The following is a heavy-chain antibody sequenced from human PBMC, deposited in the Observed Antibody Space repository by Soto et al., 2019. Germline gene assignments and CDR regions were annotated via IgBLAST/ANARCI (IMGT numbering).Heavy chain of an antibody. CDR2: LSAGGTAT. Sequence: EVQLLESGGGLVQPGGSLRLSCAASGFIFSSSAMTWVRQAPGKGLEWVSGLSAGGTATYYAGSVKGRFTISRDNSKNTLYLQVNSLRVEDTGLYDCARVVGGSSYAYLPADWGHGTLVTVSS. CDR1: GFIFSSSA. D-gene: IGHD5-18*01. CDR3: ARVVGGSSYAYLPAD. J-gene: IGHJ4*01. V-gene: IGHV3-23*01.